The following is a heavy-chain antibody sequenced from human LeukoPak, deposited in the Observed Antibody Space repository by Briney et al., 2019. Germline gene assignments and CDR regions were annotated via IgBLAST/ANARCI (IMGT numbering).Heavy chain of an antibody. CDR1: GFTFSSYA. CDR3: AKDRGYCSGGSCPDAFDI. V-gene: IGHV3-23*01. J-gene: IGHJ3*02. D-gene: IGHD2-15*01. CDR2: ISGSGGST. Sequence: GGSLRLSCAASGFTFSSYAMSWVRQAPGKGLEWVSAISGSGGSTYYADSVKGRFPISRDNSKNTLYLQMNRLRAEDTAVYYCAKDRGYCSGGSCPDAFDIWGQGTMVTVSS.